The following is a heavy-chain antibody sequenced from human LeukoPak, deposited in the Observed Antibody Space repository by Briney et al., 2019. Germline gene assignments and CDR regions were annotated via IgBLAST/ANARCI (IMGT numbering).Heavy chain of an antibody. CDR3: ARGIAVAGYFDY. D-gene: IGHD6-19*01. CDR2: INHYGST. Sequence: SETLSLTCAVYGESFSGYYWSWIRQSPGKGVEWIGEINHYGSTNYNPSLKSRVTISVDTSKNQFSLKLSSVTAADTAVYYCARGIAVAGYFDYWGQGTLVTVSS. V-gene: IGHV4-34*01. J-gene: IGHJ4*02. CDR1: GESFSGYY.